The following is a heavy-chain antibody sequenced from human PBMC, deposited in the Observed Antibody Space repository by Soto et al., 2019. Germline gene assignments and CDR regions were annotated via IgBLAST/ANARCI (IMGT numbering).Heavy chain of an antibody. V-gene: IGHV1-3*01. Sequence: ASVKVSCKASGYTFTSYGIHWVRQAPGQRLEWMGWINAANGDTKYSPKFQGRVTITRETSASTAYMELSSLRSEDTAVYYCVRMNVSATGFDWFDPWGDGTLFTFYS. J-gene: IGHJ5*02. D-gene: IGHD6-13*01. CDR1: GYTFTSYG. CDR2: INAANGDT. CDR3: VRMNVSATGFDWFDP.